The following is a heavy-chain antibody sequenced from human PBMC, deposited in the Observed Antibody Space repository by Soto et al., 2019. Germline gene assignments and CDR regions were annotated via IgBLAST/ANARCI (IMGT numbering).Heavy chain of an antibody. D-gene: IGHD5-12*01. CDR1: GRTFSSDT. Sequence: PVNVSCKASGRTFSSDTISWVRQAPGQGREWMGRIIPILGIANYAQKFQGRVTITADKSTSTAYMELSSLRSEDTAVYYCARDVDIVATTTVDSQNYFDYWGQGTLVTVSS. CDR2: IIPILGIA. V-gene: IGHV1-69*04. J-gene: IGHJ4*02. CDR3: ARDVDIVATTTVDSQNYFDY.